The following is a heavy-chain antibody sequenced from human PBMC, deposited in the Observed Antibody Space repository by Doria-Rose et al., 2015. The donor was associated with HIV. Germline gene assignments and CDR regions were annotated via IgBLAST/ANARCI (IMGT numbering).Heavy chain of an antibody. D-gene: IGHD6-13*01. CDR2: IFSDDER. Sequence: SGPVLVKPTETLTLTCTVSGVSLSSPGMGVSWIRQPPGKALEWLANIFSDDERSYKTSLKNRLTISRGTSKSQVVLTMTGMDPVDTATYYCARIKSSRWYHKYYFDFWGQGTLVIVSA. CDR1: GVSLSSPGMG. CDR3: ARIKSSRWYHKYYFDF. J-gene: IGHJ4*02. V-gene: IGHV2-26*01.